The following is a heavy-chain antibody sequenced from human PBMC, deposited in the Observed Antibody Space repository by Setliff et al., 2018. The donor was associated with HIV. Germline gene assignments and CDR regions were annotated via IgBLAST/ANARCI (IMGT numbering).Heavy chain of an antibody. CDR1: GGSITSGGFY. V-gene: IGHV4-31*02. D-gene: IGHD3-3*01. CDR2: IYYSGGT. Sequence: SETLSLTCTDSGGSITSGGFYWSWISQYPQKGLEWIGYIYYSGGTYYNPSLKSRVTMSVDTSKNQFSLKLSSVTAADTAVYYCARREAYYDLWSGYYIYWGQGTLVTVSS. CDR3: ARREAYYDLWSGYYIY. J-gene: IGHJ4*02.